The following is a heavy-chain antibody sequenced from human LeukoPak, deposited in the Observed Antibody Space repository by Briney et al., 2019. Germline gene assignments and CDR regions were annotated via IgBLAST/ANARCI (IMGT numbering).Heavy chain of an antibody. CDR3: ARDIPITAAGNFDY. CDR1: GGSISNYY. D-gene: IGHD6-13*01. Sequence: SETLSLTCTVSGGSISNYYWSWIRQPAGKGLEWTGRIYTSGSTNYNPSLKSRVTTSVDTSKNQFSLKLSSVTAADTAVYYCARDIPITAAGNFDYWGQGILVTVSS. V-gene: IGHV4-4*07. CDR2: IYTSGST. J-gene: IGHJ4*02.